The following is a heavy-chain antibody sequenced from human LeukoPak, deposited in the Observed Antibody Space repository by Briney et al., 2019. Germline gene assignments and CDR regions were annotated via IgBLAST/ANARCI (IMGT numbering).Heavy chain of an antibody. V-gene: IGHV3-11*03. CDR2: ISSSRSFT. D-gene: IGHD5-18*01. CDR3: ARLCGYSYGLDY. J-gene: IGHJ4*02. CDR1: GFSFSDHY. Sequence: GGSLRLSCAASGFSFSDHYMSWIRQAPGKGLEGVSYISSSRSFTNYADSVKGRFTISRDTAKNSLYLQMNSLRAEDTAVYYCARLCGYSYGLDYWGQGILVTVSS.